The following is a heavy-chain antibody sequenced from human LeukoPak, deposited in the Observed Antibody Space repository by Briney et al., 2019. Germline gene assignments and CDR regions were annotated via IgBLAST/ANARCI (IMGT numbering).Heavy chain of an antibody. CDR2: IRYDGSNK. CDR3: ATPDSIAAPYFDY. CDR1: GFTFSSYG. J-gene: IGHJ4*02. D-gene: IGHD6-13*01. Sequence: GGSLRLSCAASGFTFSSYGMHWVRQAPGKGLEWVAFIRYDGSNKYYADSVKGRFTISRDNSKNTLYLQMNSLRAEDTAVYYCATPDSIAAPYFDYWGQGTLVTVSS. V-gene: IGHV3-30*02.